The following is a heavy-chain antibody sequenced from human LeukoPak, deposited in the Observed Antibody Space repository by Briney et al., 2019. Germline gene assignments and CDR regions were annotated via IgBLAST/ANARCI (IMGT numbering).Heavy chain of an antibody. D-gene: IGHD3-10*01. CDR3: VKGEKQLIIVRGYAFDI. CDR1: GFTFSSYE. J-gene: IGHJ3*02. Sequence: GGSLRLSCAASGFTFSSYEMNWVRQAPGKGLEWVSYISSSGSTIYYADSVKGRFTISRDNAKNSLYLQMNSLRAEDTAVYYCVKGEKQLIIVRGYAFDIWGQGTMVTVSS. CDR2: ISSSGSTI. V-gene: IGHV3-48*03.